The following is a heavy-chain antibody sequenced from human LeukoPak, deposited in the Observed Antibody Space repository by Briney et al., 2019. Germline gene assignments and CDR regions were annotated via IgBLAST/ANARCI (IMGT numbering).Heavy chain of an antibody. CDR1: GGSVGDSFW. D-gene: IGHD2-15*01. Sequence: SETLSLTCAVSGGSVGDSFWWTWVRQPPGKGLEWIGEIYHSGTTDYNPSLKGRVTISLDKSKNQFSLRLNSMTAADTAVYYCARFNREDTTRFDPWGQGTLVTVSS. CDR2: IYHSGTT. V-gene: IGHV4-4*02. CDR3: ARFNREDTTRFDP. J-gene: IGHJ5*02.